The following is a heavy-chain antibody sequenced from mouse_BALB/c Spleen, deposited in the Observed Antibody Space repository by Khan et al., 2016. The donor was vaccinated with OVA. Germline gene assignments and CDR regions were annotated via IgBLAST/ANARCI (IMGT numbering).Heavy chain of an antibody. D-gene: IGHD1-1*01. CDR2: IDPYNGGT. Sequence: VQLKESGPELVKPGASVKVSCKASGYSFTDYNMFWVKQSHGKSLEWIGYIDPYNGGTSYNQKFKGKATLTVDKSSSTAFMHRSSLTSEYSSGFSCARADYYGSSYDFDYWGQGTTLTVSS. J-gene: IGHJ2*01. CDR1: GYSFTDYN. V-gene: IGHV1S135*01. CDR3: ARADYYGSSYDFDY.